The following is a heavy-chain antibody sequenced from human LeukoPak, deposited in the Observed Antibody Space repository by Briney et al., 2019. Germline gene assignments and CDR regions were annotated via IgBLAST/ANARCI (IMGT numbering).Heavy chain of an antibody. CDR3: ARFPGGY. V-gene: IGHV4-34*01. Sequence: SETLSLTCAVYGGPFSGYYWSWIRQPPGKGLEWIGEINHSGSTNYNPSLKSRVTISVDTSKNQFSLKLSSVTAADTAVYYCARFPGGYWGQGTLVTVSS. CDR1: GGPFSGYY. CDR2: INHSGST. J-gene: IGHJ4*02.